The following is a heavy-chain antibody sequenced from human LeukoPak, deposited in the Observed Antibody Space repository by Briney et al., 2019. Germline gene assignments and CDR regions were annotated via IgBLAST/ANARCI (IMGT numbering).Heavy chain of an antibody. CDR3: AREGNYYDSSGYYRT. Sequence: ASVKVSCKASGYTFTGYYMHWVQQAPGQGLEWMGWINPNSGGTNYAQKFQGRVTMTRDTSISTAYMELSRLRSDDTAVYYCAREGNYYDSSGYYRTWGQGTLVTVSS. CDR1: GYTFTGYY. D-gene: IGHD3-22*01. V-gene: IGHV1-2*02. J-gene: IGHJ5*02. CDR2: INPNSGGT.